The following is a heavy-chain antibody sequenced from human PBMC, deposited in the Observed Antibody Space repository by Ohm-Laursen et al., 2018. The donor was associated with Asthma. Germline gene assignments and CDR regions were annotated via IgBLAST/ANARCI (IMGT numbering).Heavy chain of an antibody. CDR2: IWYDGSNK. D-gene: IGHD3-3*01. Sequence: SLRLSCTASGFTFSSYGMHWVRQAPGKGLEWAAVIWYDGSNKYYADSVKGRFTISRDNSKNTLYLQMNSLRAEDTAVYYCASGYDFWSGYSDAFDIWGQGTMVTVSS. V-gene: IGHV3-33*01. CDR3: ASGYDFWSGYSDAFDI. J-gene: IGHJ3*02. CDR1: GFTFSSYG.